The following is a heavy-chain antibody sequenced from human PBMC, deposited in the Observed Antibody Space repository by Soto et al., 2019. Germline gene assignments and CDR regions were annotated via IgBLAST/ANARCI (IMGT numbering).Heavy chain of an antibody. J-gene: IGHJ4*02. CDR1: GYSFTSDC. D-gene: IGHD1-1*01. Sequence: GESLKISCKGSGYSFTSDCIGWVRQMPGKGLEWMGLICPADSDTRYSPSFQGQVTISVDKSIGTAFLQWSSLKASDTAMYYCARLGGTGSLEYFECWGQGTLVTVSS. CDR3: ARLGGTGSLEYFEC. CDR2: ICPADSDT. V-gene: IGHV5-51*01.